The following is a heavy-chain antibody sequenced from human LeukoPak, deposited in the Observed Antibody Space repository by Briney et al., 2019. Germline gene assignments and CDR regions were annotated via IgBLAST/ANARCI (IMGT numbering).Heavy chain of an antibody. J-gene: IGHJ5*02. CDR3: ATTAYCGGDCHNWFDP. CDR2: VDPEDGET. V-gene: IGHV1-69-2*01. D-gene: IGHD2-21*01. Sequence: ASVKVSCKVSGYTFTDYYIHWVQQAPGKGLEWMGLVDPEDGETIYPEKFQGRVTLTADTSTDTAYMELSSLRSEDTAVYYCATTAYCGGDCHNWFDPWGQGTLVTVSS. CDR1: GYTFTDYY.